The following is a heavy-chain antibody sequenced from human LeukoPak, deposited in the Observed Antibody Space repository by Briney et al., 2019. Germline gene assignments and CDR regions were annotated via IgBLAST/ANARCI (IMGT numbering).Heavy chain of an antibody. CDR1: GGSMSSYY. Sequence: PSETLSLTCSVSGGSMSSYYWSWIRQPPGKGLEWIGYIYYSGSTDYNPSLKSRVTISIDMSKNQFSLRLHSVTAADTAFYYCVREPRYCTTTSCHAYAFDIWGQGPMVTVSS. CDR2: IYYSGST. V-gene: IGHV4-59*01. J-gene: IGHJ3*02. CDR3: VREPRYCTTTSCHAYAFDI. D-gene: IGHD2-2*01.